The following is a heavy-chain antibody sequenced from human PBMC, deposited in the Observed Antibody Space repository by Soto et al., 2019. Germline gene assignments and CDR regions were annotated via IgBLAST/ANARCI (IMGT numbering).Heavy chain of an antibody. Sequence: ASVKVSCKASGYTFTIYYMNWVRQAPGQGLEWMGIINPSGGSTSYAQKFQGRVTMTRDTSTSTVYMELSSLRSEDTAVYYCARDRSDMVTTYYYDSSGYYSWFDPWGQGTLVTVSS. D-gene: IGHD3-22*01. CDR1: GYTFTIYY. CDR3: ARDRSDMVTTYYYDSSGYYSWFDP. V-gene: IGHV1-46*01. J-gene: IGHJ5*02. CDR2: INPSGGST.